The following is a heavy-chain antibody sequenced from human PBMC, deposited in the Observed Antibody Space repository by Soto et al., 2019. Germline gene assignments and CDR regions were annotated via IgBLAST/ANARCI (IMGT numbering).Heavy chain of an antibody. V-gene: IGHV3-7*01. Sequence: GGSLRLSCAASGFTFSSYWMSWVRQAPGKGLEWVANIKQDGSEKYYVDSVKGRFTISRDNAKNSLYLQMNSLRAEDTAVYYCARHTILEWLLLFDYWGQGTLVTVPS. CDR1: GFTFSSYW. CDR3: ARHTILEWLLLFDY. J-gene: IGHJ4*02. D-gene: IGHD3-3*01. CDR2: IKQDGSEK.